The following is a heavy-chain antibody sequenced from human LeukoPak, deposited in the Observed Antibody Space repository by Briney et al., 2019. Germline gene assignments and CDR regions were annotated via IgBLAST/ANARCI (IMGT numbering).Heavy chain of an antibody. D-gene: IGHD5-18*01. Sequence: SETLSLTCTVSGGSISSYYWSWIRQPAGKGLEWIGRIYTSGSTNYNPSLKSRVTISVDKSKNQFSLKLSSVTAADTAVYYCARDQGLLYGYSYGYDYYYMDVWGKGTTVTVSS. CDR3: ARDQGLLYGYSYGYDYYYMDV. CDR2: IYTSGST. V-gene: IGHV4-4*07. J-gene: IGHJ6*03. CDR1: GGSISSYY.